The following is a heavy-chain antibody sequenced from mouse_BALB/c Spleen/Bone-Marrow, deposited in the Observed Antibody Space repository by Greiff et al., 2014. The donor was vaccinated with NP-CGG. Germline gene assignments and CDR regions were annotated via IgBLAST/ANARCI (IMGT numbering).Heavy chain of an antibody. CDR1: GFDFSGYW. V-gene: IGHV4-1*02. J-gene: IGHJ3*01. D-gene: IGHD1-2*01. Sequence: EVKLQESGGGLVQPGGSLKLSCAASGFDFSGYWMTWVRQAPGKGLEWIGEVNPDSRTINYKPSLKEKFIMSRDNAKNTLYLQMSKVRSEDTALYYCARNGYYGWMTYWGQGTLVTVSA. CDR3: ARNGYYGWMTY. CDR2: VNPDSRTI.